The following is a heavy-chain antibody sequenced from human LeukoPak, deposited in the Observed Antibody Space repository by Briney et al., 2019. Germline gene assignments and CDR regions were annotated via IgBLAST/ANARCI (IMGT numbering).Heavy chain of an antibody. CDR1: GFTFSSYG. D-gene: IGHD4-11*01. CDR2: IWYDGSNK. Sequence: PGRSLRLSCAASGFTFSSYGMHWVRQAPGKGLEWVAVIWYDGSNKYYADSVKGRFTISRDNSKNTLYLQMNSLRAEDTAVYYCARGLKRNSNYGRADYWGQGTLVTVSS. CDR3: ARGLKRNSNYGRADY. V-gene: IGHV3-33*01. J-gene: IGHJ4*02.